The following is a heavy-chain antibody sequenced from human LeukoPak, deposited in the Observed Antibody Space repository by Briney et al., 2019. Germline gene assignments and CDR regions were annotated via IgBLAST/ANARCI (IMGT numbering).Heavy chain of an antibody. V-gene: IGHV3-7*01. J-gene: IGHJ4*02. CDR3: ARVQVGGYVPSFDY. D-gene: IGHD5-12*01. Sequence: GGSLRLSCAASGFTFSSYWMSWVRQAPGKGLEWVAKIKQDGSEKYYVDSVKGRFTISRDNAKNSLYLQMNSLRAEDTAVYYCARVQVGGYVPSFDYWGQGTLVTVSS. CDR1: GFTFSSYW. CDR2: IKQDGSEK.